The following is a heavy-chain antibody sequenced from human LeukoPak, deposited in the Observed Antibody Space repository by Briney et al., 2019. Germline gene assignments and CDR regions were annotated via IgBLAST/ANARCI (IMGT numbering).Heavy chain of an antibody. CDR2: IESSGATT. CDR1: GFTFSRYA. Sequence: GGSLRPSCAASGFTFSRYAMSWARQAPGKGLEWVSLIESSGATTYYADSVKGRFTISRDDSKNTLYLQMNSLRAEDTALYYCARDTYGAPDSWGQGTLVTVSS. J-gene: IGHJ4*02. CDR3: ARDTYGAPDS. D-gene: IGHD4-17*01. V-gene: IGHV3-23*01.